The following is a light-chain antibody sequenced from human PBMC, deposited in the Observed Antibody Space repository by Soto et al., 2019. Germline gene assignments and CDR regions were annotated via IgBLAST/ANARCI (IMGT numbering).Light chain of an antibody. CDR1: SSNIGNNY. CDR2: DNN. Sequence: QSVLTQPPSVSAAPGQKVTISCSGSSSNIGNNYVSWYQQLPGTAPKLLIYDNNKRPSGIPDRFSGSKSGTSATLGITGLQTGDEADYYCATWDDSLNVVFGGGTKLTVL. CDR3: ATWDDSLNVV. J-gene: IGLJ2*01. V-gene: IGLV1-51*01.